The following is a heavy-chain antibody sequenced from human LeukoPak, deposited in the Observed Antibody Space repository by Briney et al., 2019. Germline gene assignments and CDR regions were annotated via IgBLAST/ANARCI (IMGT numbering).Heavy chain of an antibody. J-gene: IGHJ6*02. Sequence: ASVRVSCKASGYTFTSYDIKWVREATGQGLEGMGWMNPNSGNTGYAQKFQGRVTMTRNTSISTAYMELSSLRSEDTAVYYCATPTQLYYYYGMDVWGQGTTVTVSS. CDR1: GYTFTSYD. D-gene: IGHD1-1*01. CDR3: ATPTQLYYYYGMDV. CDR2: MNPNSGNT. V-gene: IGHV1-8*01.